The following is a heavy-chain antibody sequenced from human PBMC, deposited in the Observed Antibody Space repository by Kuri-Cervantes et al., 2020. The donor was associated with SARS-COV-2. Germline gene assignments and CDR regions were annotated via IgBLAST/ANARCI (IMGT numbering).Heavy chain of an antibody. CDR1: GYTFTNYY. CDR3: ARHISRGRIVVVVAAISI. J-gene: IGHJ4*02. V-gene: IGHV1-46*01. D-gene: IGHD2-15*01. CDR2: ISPSGGGT. Sequence: ASVKVSCKASGYTFTNYYMHWVRQAPGQGLEWMGIISPSGGGTSYAQKFQGRVTMTRDTSTSTVYMELSSQRSEDIDVYYCARHISRGRIVVVVAAISIWGQGTLVTVSS.